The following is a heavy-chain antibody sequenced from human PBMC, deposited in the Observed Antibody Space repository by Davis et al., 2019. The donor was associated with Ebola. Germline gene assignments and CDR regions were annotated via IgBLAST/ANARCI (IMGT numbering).Heavy chain of an antibody. Sequence: PGGSLRLSCSGSGFSFGDYAMSWFRQAPGKGLEWIGFIITNAYGGRAQYAASLKGKFIISSDDAKNIAYLQMNTLETEDTAVYYCTRGLRQFDWYIGIDYWGQGTLVTVSS. CDR2: IITNAYGGRA. J-gene: IGHJ4*02. V-gene: IGHV3-49*03. D-gene: IGHD3-9*01. CDR1: GFSFGDYA. CDR3: TRGLRQFDWYIGIDY.